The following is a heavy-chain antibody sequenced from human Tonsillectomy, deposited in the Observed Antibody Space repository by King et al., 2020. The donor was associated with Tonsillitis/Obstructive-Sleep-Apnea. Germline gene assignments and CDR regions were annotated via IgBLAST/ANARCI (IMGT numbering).Heavy chain of an antibody. D-gene: IGHD6-19*01. Sequence: QLQESGPGLVKPSETLSLTCTVSGGSISSYYWSWIRQPPGKGLEWFGYIYYSGSTNYNPSLKSRVTISVDTSKNPFSLKLSSVTAADTAVYYCAMTIAVAGTRGFDYWGQGTLVTVSS. CDR2: IYYSGST. J-gene: IGHJ4*02. V-gene: IGHV4-59*01. CDR1: GGSISSYY. CDR3: AMTIAVAGTRGFDY.